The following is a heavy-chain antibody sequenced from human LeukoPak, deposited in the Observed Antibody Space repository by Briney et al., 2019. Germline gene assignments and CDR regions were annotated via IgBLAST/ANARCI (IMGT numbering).Heavy chain of an antibody. Sequence: ASVKVSCKASGYSFTSYYIHWVRQAPGQGLEWMGIINPSGGSTNYIQKFQGRVTMTRDTSTSTIYTELSSLRSEDTAVYYCARGKVAGDYWGQGSLVTVSS. V-gene: IGHV1-46*01. D-gene: IGHD6-19*01. CDR1: GYSFTSYY. CDR3: ARGKVAGDY. J-gene: IGHJ4*02. CDR2: INPSGGST.